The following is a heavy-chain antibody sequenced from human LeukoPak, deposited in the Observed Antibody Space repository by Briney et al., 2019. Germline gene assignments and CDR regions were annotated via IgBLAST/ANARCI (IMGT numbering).Heavy chain of an antibody. Sequence: SETLSLTCAVYGGSFSGYYWSWIRQPPGKGLEWIGEINHSGSTNYNPSLKSRVTISVDTSKNQFSLKLSSVTAADTAVYYCARVKDYYDSSGAEYFQHWGQGTLVTVSS. D-gene: IGHD3-22*01. V-gene: IGHV4-34*01. J-gene: IGHJ1*01. CDR1: GGSFSGYY. CDR3: ARVKDYYDSSGAEYFQH. CDR2: INHSGST.